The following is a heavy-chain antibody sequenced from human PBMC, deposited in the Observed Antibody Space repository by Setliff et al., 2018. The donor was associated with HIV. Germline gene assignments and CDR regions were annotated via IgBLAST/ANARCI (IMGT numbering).Heavy chain of an antibody. D-gene: IGHD3-10*01. Sequence: SETLSLTCDVSGVSISDNNYWNWVRQPPGKGLEWIGEIYHSGSTNYNPSLQTRVTFSVDTSKKRFSLNLTSVTAADTAVYYCARLHTDYGSWFFDHWGQGILVTSPQ. V-gene: IGHV4-4*02. CDR2: IYHSGST. J-gene: IGHJ5*02. CDR1: GVSISDNNY. CDR3: ARLHTDYGSWFFDH.